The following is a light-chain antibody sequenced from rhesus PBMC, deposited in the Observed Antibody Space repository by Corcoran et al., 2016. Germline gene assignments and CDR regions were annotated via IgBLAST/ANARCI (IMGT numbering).Light chain of an antibody. CDR2: KAS. J-gene: IGKJ2*01. V-gene: IGKV1-21*01. Sequence: DIQMTQSPSSLSASVGDRVTLTCRASQGISRWLAWYQQKPGKAPKLLIDKASSLQSGVPSRFSGSGSGTDFTLTISSLQSEDFATYYCQQYNTRPYSFGQGTKVEIK. CDR3: QQYNTRPYS. CDR1: QGISRW.